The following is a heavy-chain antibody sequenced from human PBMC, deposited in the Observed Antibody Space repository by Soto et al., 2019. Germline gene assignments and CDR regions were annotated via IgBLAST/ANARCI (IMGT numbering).Heavy chain of an antibody. CDR1: GYTFTGYY. CDR3: AKGGAIVAAGTRVYLYNAMDV. J-gene: IGHJ6*02. CDR2: INPNSGDT. D-gene: IGHD1-26*01. Sequence: GASVKVSCKASGYTFTGYYVHWVRQAPGQGLEWMGWINPNSGDTYLAQRFQGRVTMNRDTSIGTAYMELRGLTSDDTADYYCAKGGAIVAAGTRVYLYNAMDVWGQGTTVTVSS. V-gene: IGHV1-2*02.